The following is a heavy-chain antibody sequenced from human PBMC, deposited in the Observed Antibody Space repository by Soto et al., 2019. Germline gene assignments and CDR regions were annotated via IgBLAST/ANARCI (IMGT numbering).Heavy chain of an antibody. CDR1: GFTFSSYA. CDR3: ARDRIGYYDFWSGYYIVNAAVAGTGFGY. D-gene: IGHD3-3*01. V-gene: IGHV3-30-3*01. J-gene: IGHJ4*02. CDR2: ISYDGSNK. Sequence: GSLRLSCAASGFTFSSYAMHWVRQAPVKGLEWVAVISYDGSNKYYADSVKGRFTISRDNSKNTLYLQMNSLRAEDTAVYYCARDRIGYYDFWSGYYIVNAAVAGTGFGYWGQGTLVTVSS.